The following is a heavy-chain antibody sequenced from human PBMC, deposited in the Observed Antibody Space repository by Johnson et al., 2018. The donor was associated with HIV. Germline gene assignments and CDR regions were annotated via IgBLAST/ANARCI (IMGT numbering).Heavy chain of an antibody. V-gene: IGHV3-15*01. D-gene: IGHD3-10*01. Sequence: MLLVESGGGLVKPGGSLRLSCATSGFTFNNTCMSWVRQAPGKGLEWLGHIKSEADGGTTDYAAPVTGKFIISRDNSKNTLYLQMNSLGAGDTALYYCARAKRDYYGSGGVGAFDIWGQGTMVTVSS. J-gene: IGHJ3*02. CDR2: IKSEADGGTT. CDR1: GFTFNNTC. CDR3: ARAKRDYYGSGGVGAFDI.